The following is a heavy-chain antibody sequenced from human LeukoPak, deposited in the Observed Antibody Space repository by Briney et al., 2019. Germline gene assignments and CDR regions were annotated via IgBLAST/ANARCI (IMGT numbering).Heavy chain of an antibody. V-gene: IGHV3-30*03. J-gene: IGHJ4*02. Sequence: GGSLRLSRAASGFTFSSYGMHWARQAPGKGLEWVAVISNDGSNKYYADSVKGRFTISRDNSKNTLYLQMNSLRAEDTAVYYCARETGSAVGSTDFDYWGQGTLVTVSS. CDR3: ARETGSAVGSTDFDY. CDR2: ISNDGSNK. CDR1: GFTFSSYG. D-gene: IGHD4-17*01.